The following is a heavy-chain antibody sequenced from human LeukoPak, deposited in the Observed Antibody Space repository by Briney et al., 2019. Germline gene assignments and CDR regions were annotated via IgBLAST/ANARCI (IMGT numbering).Heavy chain of an antibody. Sequence: GGSLRLSCAASGFTFNNFWMTWVRQAPGKGLEWVADIKEDGSAKFYVDSVKGRFTISRDNSKNTLYLQMNSLRAEDTAVYYCARGGSGQTNWGQGTLVTVSS. CDR2: IKEDGSAK. J-gene: IGHJ4*02. V-gene: IGHV3-7*04. CDR3: ARGGSGQTN. D-gene: IGHD6-19*01. CDR1: GFTFNNFW.